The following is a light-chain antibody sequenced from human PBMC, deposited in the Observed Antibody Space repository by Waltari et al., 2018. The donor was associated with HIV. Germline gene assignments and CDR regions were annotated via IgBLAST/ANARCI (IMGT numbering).Light chain of an antibody. J-gene: IGLJ3*02. CDR1: SSSIGSND. V-gene: IGLV1-47*01. Sequence: QSVLTQPPSASGTPGQRVTISCSGSSSSIGSNDVYWYQQFPGTAPKIRIYRNHERPSGVPDRFSGSKSGTSASLAISGLRSEDEADYYCATWDDRLSGWVFGGGTKLTVL. CDR2: RNH. CDR3: ATWDDRLSGWV.